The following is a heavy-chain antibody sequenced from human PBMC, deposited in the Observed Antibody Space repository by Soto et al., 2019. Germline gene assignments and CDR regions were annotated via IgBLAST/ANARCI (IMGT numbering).Heavy chain of an antibody. CDR2: IWYDGSNK. J-gene: IGHJ2*01. CDR1: GFTFSSYG. Sequence: QVQLVESGGGVVQPGRSLRLSCAASGFTFSSYGMHWVRQAPGKGLEWVAVIWYDGSNKYYADSVKGRFTISRDNSKNTLYLQMNSLRAEDTAVYYCARVHTIFGVADSWYFDLWGRGTLVTVSS. CDR3: ARVHTIFGVADSWYFDL. V-gene: IGHV3-33*01. D-gene: IGHD3-3*01.